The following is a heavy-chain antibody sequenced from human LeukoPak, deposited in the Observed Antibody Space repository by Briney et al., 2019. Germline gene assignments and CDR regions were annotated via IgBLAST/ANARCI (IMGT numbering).Heavy chain of an antibody. J-gene: IGHJ6*03. CDR2: MNPNSGNT. CDR1: GYTFTSYD. Sequence: ASVKVSCKASGYTFTSYDINWVRQATGQGLEWMGWMNPNSGNTGYAQKFQGRVTITRSTSISTAYMELSSLRSEDTAVYYCARGGGNLYYYYYMDVWGKGTTVTVTS. CDR3: ARGGGNLYYYYYMDV. D-gene: IGHD4-23*01. V-gene: IGHV1-8*03.